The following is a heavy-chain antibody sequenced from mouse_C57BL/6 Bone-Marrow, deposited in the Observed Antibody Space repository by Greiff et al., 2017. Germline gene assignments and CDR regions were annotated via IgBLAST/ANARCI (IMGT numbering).Heavy chain of an antibody. V-gene: IGHV2-2*01. Sequence: QVHVKQSGPGLVQPSQSLSITCTVSGFSLTSYGVHWVRQSPGKGLEWLGVIWSGGSTDYNAAFISRLSISKDNSKSQVFFKMNSLQADDTAIYYCASYGSSYVEGAMDYWGQGTSVTVSS. CDR1: GFSLTSYG. D-gene: IGHD1-1*01. J-gene: IGHJ4*01. CDR2: IWSGGST. CDR3: ASYGSSYVEGAMDY.